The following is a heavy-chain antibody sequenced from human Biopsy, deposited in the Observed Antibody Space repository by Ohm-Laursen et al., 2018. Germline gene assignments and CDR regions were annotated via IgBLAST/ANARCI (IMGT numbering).Heavy chain of an antibody. J-gene: IGHJ3*01. CDR2: IYPGGST. CDR3: ASVVLGPTNDAFDL. V-gene: IGHV4-4*07. Sequence: GTLSLTCTVSGGSFTGHYWTWIRQPAGKGLEWIVRIYPGGSTNYNPSFERGVTMSVDPTKKQLSLRLRSVTAADTAMYYCASVVLGPTNDAFDLWGQGTMVVVSS. D-gene: IGHD3-22*01. CDR1: GGSFTGHY.